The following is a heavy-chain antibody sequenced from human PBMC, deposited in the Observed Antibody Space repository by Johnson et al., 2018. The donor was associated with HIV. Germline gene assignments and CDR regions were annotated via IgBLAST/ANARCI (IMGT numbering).Heavy chain of an antibody. J-gene: IGHJ3*02. D-gene: IGHD1-1*01. V-gene: IGHV3-66*01. Sequence: EVQLVESGGGLVQPGGSMRLSCAASGFTVSSNYMTWVRQAPGKGLEWVSILYSGGSTYYADSVKGRSTISRDNSKNTLYLQMNSLRAEDTAVYYCARKKATVFSTTSTNYAFDIWGQGTMVTVSS. CDR1: GFTVSSNY. CDR2: LYSGGST. CDR3: ARKKATVFSTTSTNYAFDI.